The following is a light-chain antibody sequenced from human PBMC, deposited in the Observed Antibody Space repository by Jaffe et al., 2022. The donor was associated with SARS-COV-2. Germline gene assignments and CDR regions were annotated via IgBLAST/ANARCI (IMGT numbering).Light chain of an antibody. CDR3: GSYTTSSTWV. V-gene: IGLV2-14*03. CDR1: SLNIGTYDY. J-gene: IGLJ3*02. CDR2: HVR. Sequence: QSDLTQPASMSGSPGQSITISCTGSSLNIGTYDYVSWYQHHPGKVPKLLIFHVRNRPSGISDRFSGSKSGDTASLTISSLQAEDEAIYHCGSYTTSSTWVFGGGTKLTVL.